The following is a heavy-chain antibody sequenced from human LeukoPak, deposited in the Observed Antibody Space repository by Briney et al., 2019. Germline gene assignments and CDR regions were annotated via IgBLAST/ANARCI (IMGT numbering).Heavy chain of an antibody. CDR1: GYTFTSFG. D-gene: IGHD1-1*01. V-gene: IGHV1-18*04. CDR3: ARWYNWNEEVFDY. CDR2: IIAYIGNT. Sequence: SVNVSCKPSGYTFTSFGTSWVRHAHGQWLEWMGWIIAYIGNTNYAQKLQGRGTMTTDTSTSTAYMELRSLRSDATAVYYCARWYNWNEEVFDYWGQGTLVTVSS. J-gene: IGHJ4*02.